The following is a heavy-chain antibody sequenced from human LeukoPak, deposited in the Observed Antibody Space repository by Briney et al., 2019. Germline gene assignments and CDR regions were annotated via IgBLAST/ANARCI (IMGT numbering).Heavy chain of an antibody. D-gene: IGHD3-22*01. CDR1: GYTFTGYY. Sequence: ASVKVSCKASGYTFTGYYMHWVRQAPGQGLEWMGWISAYNGNTNYAQKLQGRVTITRNTSISTAYMELSSLRSEDTAVYYCALRERNYYDSSGYYYVDAFDIWGQGTMVTVSS. J-gene: IGHJ3*02. V-gene: IGHV1-8*03. CDR3: ALRERNYYDSSGYYYVDAFDI. CDR2: ISAYNGNT.